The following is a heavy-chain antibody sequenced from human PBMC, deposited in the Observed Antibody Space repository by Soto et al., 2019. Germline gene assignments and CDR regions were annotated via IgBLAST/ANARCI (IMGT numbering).Heavy chain of an antibody. CDR1: GFTFSNYG. J-gene: IGHJ4*02. V-gene: IGHV3-33*01. D-gene: IGHD1-1*01. CDR3: ARREGYDIDY. Sequence: QVQLVESGGGVVQPGRSLRLSCAASGFTFSNYGMHWVRQAPGKGLEWVAIIWDDGSDRFYADSVKGRFTISRDTSKNTLYLQMTSLRAEDTAVYYCARREGYDIDYWGQGTLVTVSS. CDR2: IWDDGSDR.